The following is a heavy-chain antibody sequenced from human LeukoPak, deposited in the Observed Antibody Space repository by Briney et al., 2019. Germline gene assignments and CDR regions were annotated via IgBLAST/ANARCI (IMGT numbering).Heavy chain of an antibody. CDR2: ISGSGGST. CDR1: GFTFSSYA. J-gene: IGHJ6*02. CDR3: AKVALPVLYYYYGMDV. Sequence: GGSLRLSCAASGFTFSSYAMSWVRQAPGKGPEWVSAISGSGGSTYYADTVKGRFTISRDNSKNTLYLQMNSLRAEDTAVYYCAKVALPVLYYYYGMDVWGQGTTVTVSS. V-gene: IGHV3-23*01. D-gene: IGHD2-2*01.